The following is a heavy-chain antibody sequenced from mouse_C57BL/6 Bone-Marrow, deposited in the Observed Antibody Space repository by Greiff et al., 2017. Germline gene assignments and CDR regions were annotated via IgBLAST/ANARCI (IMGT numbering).Heavy chain of an antibody. CDR2: ISTNSSGT. CDR1: GFTFTDYW. Sequence: VQLLQPGAGLVKPGASVKLSCTASGFTFTDYWMHWVKQAPGRGLEWIGRISTNSSGTKYNDTLKSKGTLTVDKPSSTAYMQLSSLTSEDAAVYYCASSSYFDYWGQGTTLTVSS. J-gene: IGHJ2*01. CDR3: ASSSYFDY. V-gene: IGHV1-72*01.